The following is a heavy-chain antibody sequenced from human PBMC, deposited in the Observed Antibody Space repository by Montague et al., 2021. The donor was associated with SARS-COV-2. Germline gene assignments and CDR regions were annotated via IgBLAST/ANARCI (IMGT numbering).Heavy chain of an antibody. V-gene: IGHV5-51*01. J-gene: IGHJ6*02. CDR2: IYPGDSDT. CDR3: ARSTNYYYGMDV. D-gene: IGHD5/OR15-5a*01. Sequence: IIYPGDSDTRYSPSFQGQVTISADKSISTASLRWTSLNASDTAMYYCARSTNYYYGMDVWGQGTTVTVSS.